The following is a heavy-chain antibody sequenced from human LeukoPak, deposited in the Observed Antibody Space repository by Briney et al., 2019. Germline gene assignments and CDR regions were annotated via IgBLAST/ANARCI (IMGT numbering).Heavy chain of an antibody. CDR3: ARDRSGSYYEGSDY. Sequence: GGSLRLSCAASGFTFISYNMNWFRQAPGKGLEWVSSIGSSNNYIYYADSMKGRFTISRDNAKNSLYLQMNSLRAEDTAVYYCARDRSGSYYEGSDYWGQGTLVTVSS. D-gene: IGHD1-26*01. J-gene: IGHJ4*02. CDR1: GFTFISYN. V-gene: IGHV3-21*01. CDR2: IGSSNNYI.